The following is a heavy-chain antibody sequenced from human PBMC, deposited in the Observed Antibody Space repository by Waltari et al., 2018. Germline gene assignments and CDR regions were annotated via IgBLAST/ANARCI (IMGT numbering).Heavy chain of an antibody. V-gene: IGHV3-9*02. CDR2: MYWNSDRI. J-gene: IGHJ6*02. CDR3: GKDISPGGMDV. CDR1: GFTTNDYA. Sequence: EVQLVESGGGLVRPGRSLRLSCVSSGFTTNDYAMHWVRQAPGKGLEWVSGMYWNSDRIDYADSVKGRFITSRDNAKNSLYLEMNSLRPEDTALYYCGKDISPGGMDVWGQGTAVTVSS.